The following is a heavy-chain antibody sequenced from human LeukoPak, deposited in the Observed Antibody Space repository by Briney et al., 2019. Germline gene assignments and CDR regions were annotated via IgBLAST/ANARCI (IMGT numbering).Heavy chain of an antibody. CDR1: GFTFSYSG. CDR2: ISYEGSDK. V-gene: IGHV3-30*03. D-gene: IGHD3-10*01. Sequence: GGSLRLSCEASGFTFSYSGMHWVRQAPGKGLEWVALISYEGSDKYYAESVKGRFTISRDNSKNTLYLQMNSLRAEDTAVYYCATSSGSYSNDAFDIWGQGTMVTVSS. J-gene: IGHJ3*02. CDR3: ATSSGSYSNDAFDI.